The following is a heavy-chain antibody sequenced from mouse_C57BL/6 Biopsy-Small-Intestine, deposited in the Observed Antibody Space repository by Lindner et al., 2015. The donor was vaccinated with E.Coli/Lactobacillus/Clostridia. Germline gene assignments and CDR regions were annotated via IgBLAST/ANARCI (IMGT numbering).Heavy chain of an antibody. Sequence: SVKVSCKTSGFAFSDFYINWVRQAPGQGLEWMAAVNPSDGHTNYAQRFQGRVTLTWDTSTSTVYMELSSLKSEDTAVYYCVREGGDVSLIMYVLDYWGQGTLVTVSS. CDR3: VREGGDVSLIMYVLDY. CDR1: GFAFSDFY. J-gene: IGHJ4*01. D-gene: IGHD6-1*01. CDR2: VNPSDGHT. V-gene: IGHV1-84*02.